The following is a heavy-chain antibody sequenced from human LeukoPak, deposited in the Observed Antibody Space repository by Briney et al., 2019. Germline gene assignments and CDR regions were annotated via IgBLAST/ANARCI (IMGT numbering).Heavy chain of an antibody. CDR3: ARGSRTEQLVPDYYGMDV. CDR2: ISGSGGST. V-gene: IGHV3-23*01. D-gene: IGHD6-13*01. Sequence: GGSLRLSCAASGFTFSSYAMSWVRQAPGKGLEWVSAISGSGGSTYYADSVKGRFTISRDNAKNSLYLQMNSLRAEDTAVYYCARGSRTEQLVPDYYGMDVWGQGTTVTVSS. CDR1: GFTFSSYA. J-gene: IGHJ6*02.